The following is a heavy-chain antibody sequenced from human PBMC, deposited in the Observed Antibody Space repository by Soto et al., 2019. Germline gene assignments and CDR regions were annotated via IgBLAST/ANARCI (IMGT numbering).Heavy chain of an antibody. J-gene: IGHJ3*02. V-gene: IGHV4-31*03. CDR1: GGSIRSGGNY. CDR3: ARVGYYDASGYNAFDI. D-gene: IGHD3-22*01. CDR2: ISYSGIT. Sequence: QVQLQESGPGLVKPSQTLSLTCTVSGGSIRSGGNYWSRLRPHPGKGLEWIGNISYSGITYYNPSHKSRVTISLYTSKNRWALKLGSVTAGDTAVYYCARVGYYDASGYNAFDIWGEGTKGTVSS.